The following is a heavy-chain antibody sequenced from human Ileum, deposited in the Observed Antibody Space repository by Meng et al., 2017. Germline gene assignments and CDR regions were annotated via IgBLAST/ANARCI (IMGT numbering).Heavy chain of an antibody. Sequence: GESLKISCIASGITLSGFWVHWVRQVPGKGPVWVARINSDGSIIEYADSVKGRFTLSRDNAKNTASLQMNSLRVDDTAVYYCARDLQKWCIWGQGTRVTVSS. CDR3: ARDLQKWCI. CDR2: INSDGSII. V-gene: IGHV3-74*03. J-gene: IGHJ4*02. CDR1: GITLSGFW. D-gene: IGHD2-8*01.